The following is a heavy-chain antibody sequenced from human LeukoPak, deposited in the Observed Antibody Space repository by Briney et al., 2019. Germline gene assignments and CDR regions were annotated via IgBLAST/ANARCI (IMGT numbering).Heavy chain of an antibody. J-gene: IGHJ4*02. CDR3: ASGYYSRRFDY. Sequence: GGSLRLSCAASGFTFSPYWMSWVRQAPGKGLEWVANIKEDGSEKYYVDSVKGRFTISRDNAKNSLYLQMNSLRAEDTAVYYCASGYYSRRFDYWGQGTLVAVSS. CDR2: IKEDGSEK. D-gene: IGHD3-22*01. V-gene: IGHV3-7*01. CDR1: GFTFSPYW.